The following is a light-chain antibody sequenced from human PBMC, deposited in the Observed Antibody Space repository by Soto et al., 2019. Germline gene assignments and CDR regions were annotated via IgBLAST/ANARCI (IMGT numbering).Light chain of an antibody. CDR3: QQSGSPSGWT. J-gene: IGKJ1*01. CDR1: QSISSY. Sequence: DIQMTQSPSSLSASVGDIVTSTCRASQSISSYLTWYQHQPGKAPKLLIYAASSLQSGVPSRFSGSGSGTDFTLTISRLEPEDFAVYYCQQSGSPSGWTFGRGTKVDIK. V-gene: IGKV1-39*01. CDR2: AAS.